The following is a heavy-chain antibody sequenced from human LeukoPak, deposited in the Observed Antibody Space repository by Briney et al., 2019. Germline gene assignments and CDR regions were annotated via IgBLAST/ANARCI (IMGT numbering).Heavy chain of an antibody. Sequence: PGGSLRLSCAASGFTFSSYWMSWVRQAPAKGLEWVANIKQDGSEKYYVASVKGRFTISRDNAKNSLYLQMNSLRAEDTAVYYCARDYGDYGSILGYYYYYMDVWGKGTTVTVSS. CDR2: IKQDGSEK. J-gene: IGHJ6*03. CDR1: GFTFSSYW. CDR3: ARDYGDYGSILGYYYYYMDV. D-gene: IGHD4-17*01. V-gene: IGHV3-7*01.